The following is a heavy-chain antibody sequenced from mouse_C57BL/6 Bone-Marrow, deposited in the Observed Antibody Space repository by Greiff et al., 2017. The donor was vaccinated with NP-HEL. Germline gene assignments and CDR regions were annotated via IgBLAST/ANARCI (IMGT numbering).Heavy chain of an antibody. CDR2: IYIGNGYT. CDR1: GYTFTSYG. Sequence: VQLQQSGAELVRPGSSVKMSCKTSGYTFTSYGINWVKQRPGQGLEWIGYIYIGNGYTEYNEKFKGKATLTSDTSSSTAYMQLSSLTSEDSAIYFCARSKGADYYGSSSYYVDYWGQGTTLTVSS. V-gene: IGHV1-58*01. J-gene: IGHJ2*01. CDR3: ARSKGADYYGSSSYYVDY. D-gene: IGHD1-1*01.